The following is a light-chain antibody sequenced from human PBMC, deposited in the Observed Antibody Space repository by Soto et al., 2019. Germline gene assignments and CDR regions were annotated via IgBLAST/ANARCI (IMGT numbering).Light chain of an antibody. CDR2: DAS. CDR3: QQRSNWPPEIT. V-gene: IGKV3-11*01. Sequence: EIVLTQSPATLSLSPGERATLSCRASQSVSSYLAWYQQKPGQAPRLLIYDASNRATGIPARFSGSGSGTDFTLTISSLEPEDFAVYYGQQRSNWPPEITLGPGTKVDIK. J-gene: IGKJ3*01. CDR1: QSVSSY.